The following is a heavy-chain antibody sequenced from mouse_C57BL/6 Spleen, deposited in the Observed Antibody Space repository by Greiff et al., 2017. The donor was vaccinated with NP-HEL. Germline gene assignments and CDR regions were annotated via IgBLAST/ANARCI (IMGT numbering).Heavy chain of an antibody. CDR2: INPNNGGT. J-gene: IGHJ4*01. Sequence: EVQLQQSGPELVKPGASVKISCKASGYTFTDYYMNWVKQSHGKSLEWIGDINPNNGGTSYNQKFKGKATLTVDKSSSTAYMELRSLTSEDSAVYYCARWAYYSDAMDYWGQGTSVTVSS. CDR1: GYTFTDYY. D-gene: IGHD2-12*01. CDR3: ARWAYYSDAMDY. V-gene: IGHV1-26*01.